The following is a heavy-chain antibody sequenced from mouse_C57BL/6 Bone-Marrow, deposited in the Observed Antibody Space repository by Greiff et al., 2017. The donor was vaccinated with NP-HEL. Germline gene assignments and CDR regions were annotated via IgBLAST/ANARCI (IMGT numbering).Heavy chain of an antibody. V-gene: IGHV7-3*01. CDR2: IRNKANGYTT. D-gene: IGHD2-5*01. CDR3: ARSIVTFDY. Sequence: EVKVVESGGGLVQPGGSLSLSCAASGFTFTDYYMSWVRQPPGKALEWLGFIRNKANGYTTEYSASVKGRFTISRDNSQSILYLQMNALRAEDSATYYCARSIVTFDYWGQGTTLTVSS. CDR1: GFTFTDYY. J-gene: IGHJ2*01.